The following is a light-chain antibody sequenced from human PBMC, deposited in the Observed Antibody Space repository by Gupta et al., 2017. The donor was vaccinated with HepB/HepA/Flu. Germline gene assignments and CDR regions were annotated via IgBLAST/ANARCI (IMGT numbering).Light chain of an antibody. J-gene: IGLJ2*01. Sequence: QSALTQPASVPGSPRPSITIPCPVTSGDVGYNYVSWYQQHPGKAPKLMIYDVSNRPSGLSNRFSGSKSGTTASLTIPGLQAEDEADYYCSSYTTGATSVVFGGGTKLTVL. CDR1: SGDVGYNY. CDR2: DVS. CDR3: SSYTTGATSVV. V-gene: IGLV2-14*03.